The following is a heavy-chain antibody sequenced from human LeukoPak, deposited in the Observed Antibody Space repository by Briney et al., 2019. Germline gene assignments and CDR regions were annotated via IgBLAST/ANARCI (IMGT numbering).Heavy chain of an antibody. Sequence: YPSETLSLTCAVYGGSFSGYYWSWIRQPPGKGLEWIGEINHSGSTNYNPSLKSRVTISVDTSKNQFSLKLSSVTAADTAVYYCARASQQLSLGYWGQGTLSPSPQ. D-gene: IGHD6-13*01. V-gene: IGHV4-34*01. CDR2: INHSGST. CDR1: GGSFSGYY. CDR3: ARASQQLSLGY. J-gene: IGHJ4*02.